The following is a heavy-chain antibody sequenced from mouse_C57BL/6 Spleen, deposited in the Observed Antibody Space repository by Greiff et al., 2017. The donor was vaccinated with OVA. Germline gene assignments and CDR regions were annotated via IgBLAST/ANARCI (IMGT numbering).Heavy chain of an antibody. D-gene: IGHD2-5*01. V-gene: IGHV5-4*01. CDR2: ISDGGSYT. CDR1: GFTFSSYA. J-gene: IGHJ2*01. Sequence: EVMLVESGGGLVKPGGSLKLSCAASGFTFSSYAMSWVRQTPEKRLEWVATISDGGSYTYYPDNVKGRFTISRDNAKNNLYLQMSHLKSEDTAMYYCAREIPYYSNYLYFDYWGQGTTLTVSS. CDR3: AREIPYYSNYLYFDY.